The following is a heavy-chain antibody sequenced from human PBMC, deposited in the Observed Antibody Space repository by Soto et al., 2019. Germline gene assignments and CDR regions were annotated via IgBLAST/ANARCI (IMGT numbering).Heavy chain of an antibody. V-gene: IGHV4-30-4*01. CDR2: IYYSGST. CDR3: ARDLHCSSTSCADY. Sequence: SGGSISSGDYYWSWIRQPPGKGLEWIGYIYYSGSTYYNPSLKSRVTISVDTSKNQFSLKLSSVTAADTAVYYCARDLHCSSTSCADYWGQGTLVTVSS. D-gene: IGHD2-2*01. CDR1: GGSISSGDYY. J-gene: IGHJ4*02.